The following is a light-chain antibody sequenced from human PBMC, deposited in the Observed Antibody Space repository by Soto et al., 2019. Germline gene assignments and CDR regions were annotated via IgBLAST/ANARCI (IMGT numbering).Light chain of an antibody. V-gene: IGKV3-15*01. CDR3: QQYGSSPPWT. CDR2: GAS. CDR1: HSVRSS. Sequence: EIVMTQSPATLSVSPGERATLSCRASHSVRSSLAWYQQKPGQAPRLLIHGASTRATGIPGRFSGSGSGTEFTLIISSLQCEDFAVYYCQQYGSSPPWTFGQGTKVEIK. J-gene: IGKJ1*01.